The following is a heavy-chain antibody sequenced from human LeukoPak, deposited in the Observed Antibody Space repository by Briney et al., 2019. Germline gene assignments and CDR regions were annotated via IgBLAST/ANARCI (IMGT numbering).Heavy chain of an antibody. D-gene: IGHD2-15*01. Sequence: ASVKVSCKASGYTFTSYYMHWVRQAPGQGLEWMGIINPSGGSTSYAQKFQGRVTMTRDMSTSTVYMELSSLRSEDTAVYYCANLGYCSGGSCYSSAFDIWGQGTMVTVSS. V-gene: IGHV1-46*01. CDR3: ANLGYCSGGSCYSSAFDI. CDR2: INPSGGST. CDR1: GYTFTSYY. J-gene: IGHJ3*02.